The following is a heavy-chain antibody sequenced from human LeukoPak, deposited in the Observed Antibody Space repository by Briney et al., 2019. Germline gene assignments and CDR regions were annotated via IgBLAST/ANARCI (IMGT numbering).Heavy chain of an antibody. CDR3: ASPVGGYCSGGSCYRHYYYYGMDV. J-gene: IGHJ6*02. CDR1: GFTFSSYA. V-gene: IGHV3-23*01. D-gene: IGHD2-15*01. Sequence: GGSLRLSCAASGFTFSSYAMSWVRQAPGKGLEWVSAISGSGGSTYYADSVKGRFTISRDNSKNTLYLQMNSPRAEDTAVYYCASPVGGYCSGGSCYRHYYYYGMDVWGQGTTVTVSS. CDR2: ISGSGGST.